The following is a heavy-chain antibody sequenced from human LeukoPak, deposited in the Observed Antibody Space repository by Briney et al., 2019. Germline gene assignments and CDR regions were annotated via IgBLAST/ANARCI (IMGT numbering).Heavy chain of an antibody. CDR2: TYYRSKWYN. J-gene: IGHJ5*02. D-gene: IGHD1-26*01. Sequence: SQTLSLTCAISGDSVSSNSAAWNWIRQSPSRGLEWLGRTYYRSKWYNDYAVSVKSRITINPDTSKNQFSLQLNSVTPEDTAVYYCARGAISRLLWELLIWFDPWGQGTLVTVSS. CDR3: ARGAISRLLWELLIWFDP. V-gene: IGHV6-1*01. CDR1: GDSVSSNSAA.